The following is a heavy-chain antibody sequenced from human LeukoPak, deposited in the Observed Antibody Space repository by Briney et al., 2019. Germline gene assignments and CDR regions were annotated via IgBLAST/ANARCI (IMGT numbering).Heavy chain of an antibody. Sequence: GGSLRLSCAVSGYRFSSQWMTWVRQAPGTGLEWVATINSDGSAKYHVDSVKGRFTISRDNAKNLVYLQMSLLRAEDTAVYYCADLGTSDCGQGTLVTVSS. CDR1: GYRFSSQW. CDR2: INSDGSAK. J-gene: IGHJ4*02. V-gene: IGHV3-7*01. CDR3: ADLGTSD. D-gene: IGHD1-7*01.